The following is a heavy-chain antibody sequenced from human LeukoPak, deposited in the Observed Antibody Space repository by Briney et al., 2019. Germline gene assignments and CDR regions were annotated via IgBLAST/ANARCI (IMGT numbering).Heavy chain of an antibody. J-gene: IGHJ6*03. CDR3: ARDGYCSSTSCYTGYYYYYYMDV. CDR1: GFTFSSYG. Sequence: PGGSLRLSCAASGFTFSSYGMHWVRQAPGKGLEWVAFIRYDGSNKYYADSVKGRFTISIDNSKNTLYLQMNSLRAEDTAVYYCARDGYCSSTSCYTGYYYYYYMDVWGKGTTVTVSS. CDR2: IRYDGSNK. D-gene: IGHD2-2*02. V-gene: IGHV3-30*02.